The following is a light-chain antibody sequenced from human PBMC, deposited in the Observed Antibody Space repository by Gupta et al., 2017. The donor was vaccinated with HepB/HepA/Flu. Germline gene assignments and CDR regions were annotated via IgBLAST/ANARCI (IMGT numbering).Light chain of an antibody. CDR2: DAS. CDR1: QTVSSS. Sequence: IVMKQSPGTLYVSPGERATLSCTASQTVSSSVAWYQQKPGQSPRLLIYDASTRVASIPDRFSGSGSGTEFTLTINSRQSADVAVYFCQQYDQWPSFTFGHGTTVNIK. J-gene: IGKJ3*01. V-gene: IGKV3-15*01. CDR3: QQYDQWPSFT.